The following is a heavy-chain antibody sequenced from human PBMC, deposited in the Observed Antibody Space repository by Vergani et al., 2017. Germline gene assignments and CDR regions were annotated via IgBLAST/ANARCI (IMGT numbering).Heavy chain of an antibody. CDR3: AXQYFVSGNYLFDY. CDR2: IKSDGSIT. J-gene: IGHJ4*02. CDR1: GFSLNRYW. D-gene: IGHD3-10*01. V-gene: IGHV3-74*03. Sequence: DVHLAESGGGFFQPGGSLRLSCSASGFSLNRYWMHWVRQVPGKGLLWVSRIKSDGSITAYADSVTGRFTISRDNAQNTLYLQMNNLRTEDTAIYYCAXQYFVSGNYLFDYWGQGTLVTVSS.